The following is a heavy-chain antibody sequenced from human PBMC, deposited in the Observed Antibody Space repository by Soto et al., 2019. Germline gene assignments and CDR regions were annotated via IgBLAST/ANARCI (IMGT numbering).Heavy chain of an antibody. D-gene: IGHD6-19*01. CDR2: IYHSGST. V-gene: IGHV4-4*02. J-gene: IGHJ4*02. CDR3: ALSLRHSSGWTGISFDH. CDR1: GGSISSINW. Sequence: PSETLSLTCVVSGGSISSINWWSWVRQPPGKGLEWIGEIYHSGSTNYNPSLKSRVTISVDKSKNQFSLKLSSVTAADTAVYYCALSLRHSSGWTGISFDHWGQGTLVTVS.